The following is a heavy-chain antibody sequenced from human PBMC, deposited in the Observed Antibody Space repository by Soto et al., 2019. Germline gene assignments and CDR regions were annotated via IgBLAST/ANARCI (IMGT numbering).Heavy chain of an antibody. J-gene: IGHJ4*02. D-gene: IGHD3-10*01. CDR3: APPGAAEFDY. V-gene: IGHV3-30-3*01. CDR1: GFTFSSYA. CDR2: ISYDGSNK. Sequence: GGSLRLSCAASGFTFSSYAMHWVRQAPGKGLEWVAVISYDGSNKYYADSVKGRFTISRDNSKNTLYLQMNSLRAEDTAVYYCAPPGAAEFDYWGQGTPVPVSS.